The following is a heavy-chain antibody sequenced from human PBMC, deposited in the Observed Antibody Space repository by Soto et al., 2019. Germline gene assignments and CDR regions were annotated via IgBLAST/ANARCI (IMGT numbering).Heavy chain of an antibody. CDR1: GFTFSSYA. CDR3: AKADYYYYYGMDV. J-gene: IGHJ6*02. CDR2: ISGSGGST. V-gene: IGHV3-23*01. Sequence: EVQLLESGGGLVQPGGSLRLSCEASGFTFSSYAMSWVRQAPGKGLEWVSAISGSGGSTYYADSVKGRFTISRDNSKNTRYLQMNSLRAEDTAVYYCAKADYYYYYGMDVWGQGTTVTVSS.